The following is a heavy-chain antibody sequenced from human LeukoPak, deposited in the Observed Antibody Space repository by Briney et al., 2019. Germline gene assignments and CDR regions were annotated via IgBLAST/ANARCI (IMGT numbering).Heavy chain of an antibody. CDR2: INPSGGST. J-gene: IGHJ4*02. Sequence: ASVKVSCKASGYTFTSYYMHWVRQAPGQGLEWMGIINPSGGSTSYAQKFQGRVTMTRYTSTSTVYMELSSLRSEDTALYYWARDTHLSIAARRGLYFDYWGQGTLVTVSS. D-gene: IGHD6-6*01. CDR1: GYTFTSYY. CDR3: ARDTHLSIAARRGLYFDY. V-gene: IGHV1-46*01.